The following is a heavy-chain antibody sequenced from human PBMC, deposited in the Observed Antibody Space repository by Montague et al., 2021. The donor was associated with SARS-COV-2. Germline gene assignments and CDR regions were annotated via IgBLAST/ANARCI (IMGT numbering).Heavy chain of an antibody. J-gene: IGHJ6*02. D-gene: IGHD3-10*01. CDR2: ISSSASTI. Sequence: SLRLSCAASGFTFSNYEMNWVRQAPGKGLEWVLYISSSASTIYYADSVKGRFTISRDNAQNSLYLQMNSLRAEDTGVYYCARDRGYGDFYYYGMDVWGQGTTVTVSS. CDR3: ARDRGYGDFYYYGMDV. V-gene: IGHV3-48*03. CDR1: GFTFSNYE.